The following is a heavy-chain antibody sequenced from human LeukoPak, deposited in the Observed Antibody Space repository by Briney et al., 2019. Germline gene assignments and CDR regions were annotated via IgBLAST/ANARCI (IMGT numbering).Heavy chain of an antibody. D-gene: IGHD2-2*01. CDR1: GGTFSSYA. CDR2: INPNRGGT. V-gene: IGHV1-2*02. CDR3: ARDAYPVVPADDNWFDP. J-gene: IGHJ5*02. Sequence: VSCKXXGGTFSSYAISWVRQAPGQGLEWMGWINPNRGGTNYAQKFQGRVTMTRDTSISTAYMELSRLRSDDTAVYYCARDAYPVVPADDNWFDPWGQGTLVTVSS.